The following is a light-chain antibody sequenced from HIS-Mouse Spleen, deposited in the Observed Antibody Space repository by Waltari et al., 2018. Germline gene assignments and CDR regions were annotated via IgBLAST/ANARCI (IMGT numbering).Light chain of an antibody. Sequence: DIVLTQSPSTLSASAGDRATLTCRASQSISNYLAWYQQKPGKAPKPLIYAASILHSGVPSEFCGSGSGTDFTLTISSLQPEDFATYYCQQQNSNPHTFGEGTKVEIK. CDR1: QSISNY. V-gene: IGKV1-16*02. CDR3: QQQNSNPHT. CDR2: AAS. J-gene: IGKJ4*01.